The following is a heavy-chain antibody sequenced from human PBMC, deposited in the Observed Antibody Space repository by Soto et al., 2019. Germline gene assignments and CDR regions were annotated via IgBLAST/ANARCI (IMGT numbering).Heavy chain of an antibody. Sequence: GGSLILSCATSGFTFSSYAMSWVRQAPGKGLEWVSAISGSGGSTYYADSVKGRFTISRDNYKNTLYLQMNSLRAEDTAVYYCAKDLGATTLGFDYWGQGPLVSVSS. CDR1: GFTFSSYA. J-gene: IGHJ4*02. CDR2: ISGSGGST. D-gene: IGHD1-26*01. CDR3: AKDLGATTLGFDY. V-gene: IGHV3-23*01.